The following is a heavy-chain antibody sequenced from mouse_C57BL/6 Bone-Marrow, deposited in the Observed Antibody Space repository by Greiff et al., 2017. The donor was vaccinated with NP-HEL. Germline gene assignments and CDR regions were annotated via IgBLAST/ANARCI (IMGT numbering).Heavy chain of an antibody. Sequence: VKLQESGPGLVQPSQSLSITCTVSGFSLTSYGVHWVRQSPGKGLEWLGVIWSGGSTDYNAAFISRLSISKDNSKSQVFFKMNSLQADDTAIYYCARLYGSLYYFDYWGQGTTLTVSS. J-gene: IGHJ2*01. D-gene: IGHD1-1*01. V-gene: IGHV2-2*01. CDR1: GFSLTSYG. CDR3: ARLYGSLYYFDY. CDR2: IWSGGST.